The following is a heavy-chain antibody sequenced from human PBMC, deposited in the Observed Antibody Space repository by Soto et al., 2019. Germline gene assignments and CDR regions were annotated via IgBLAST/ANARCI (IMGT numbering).Heavy chain of an antibody. CDR3: ARFPPYCSSTSCYTPYYYYYGMDV. D-gene: IGHD2-2*02. J-gene: IGHJ6*02. CDR1: GFTFSSYS. CDR2: ISSSSSYI. V-gene: IGHV3-21*01. Sequence: GGSLRLSCAASGFTFSSYSMNWVRQAPGKGLEWVSSISSSSSYIYYADSVKGRFTISRDNAKNSLYLQMNSLRAEDTAVYYCARFPPYCSSTSCYTPYYYYYGMDVWGQGTTVTSP.